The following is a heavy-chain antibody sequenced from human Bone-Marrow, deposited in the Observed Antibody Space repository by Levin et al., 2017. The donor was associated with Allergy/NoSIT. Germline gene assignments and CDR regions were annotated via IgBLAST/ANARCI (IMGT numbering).Heavy chain of an antibody. CDR3: ARTVKDDLLTGPYKFPPRTPSYDY. Sequence: GESLKISCAASGFTFSTLGMNWVRQAPGKGLEWVSYISSSSNTIYYADSVKGRFTISRDNAKNSLYLQMNSLRAEDTAVYYCARTVKDDLLTGPYKFPPRTPSYDYWGQGTLVTVSS. CDR2: ISSSSNTI. CDR1: GFTFSTLG. V-gene: IGHV3-48*01. J-gene: IGHJ4*02. D-gene: IGHD3-9*01.